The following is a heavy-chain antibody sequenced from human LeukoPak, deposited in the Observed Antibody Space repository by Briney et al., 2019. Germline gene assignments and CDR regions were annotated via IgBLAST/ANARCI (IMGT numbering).Heavy chain of an antibody. J-gene: IGHJ4*02. V-gene: IGHV3-9*01. Sequence: GGSLRLSCAASGFTFDDYAMHWVRQAPGKGLEWVSGISWNSGSIGYADSVKGRFTISRDNAENSLYLRMNSLRAEDTALYYCAKDPQYSSSWSFDYWGQGTLVTVSS. CDR1: GFTFDDYA. CDR3: AKDPQYSSSWSFDY. D-gene: IGHD6-13*01. CDR2: ISWNSGSI.